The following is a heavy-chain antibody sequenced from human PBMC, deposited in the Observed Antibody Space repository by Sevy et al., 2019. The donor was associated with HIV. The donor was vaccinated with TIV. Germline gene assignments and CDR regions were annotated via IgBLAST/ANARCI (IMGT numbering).Heavy chain of an antibody. CDR2: MYHSGTT. CDR3: AAMSTVTKGDALDI. CDR1: GYSIRSGYY. V-gene: IGHV4-38-2*02. J-gene: IGHJ3*02. Sequence: SETLSLTCTISGYSIRSGYYWGWMRQPPGKGLEWIGSMYHSGTTYYNASLKSRVTISADTSKNHFSLKLTSVTAADTAIYHCAAMSTVTKGDALDIWGQGTMVTVSS. D-gene: IGHD4-17*01.